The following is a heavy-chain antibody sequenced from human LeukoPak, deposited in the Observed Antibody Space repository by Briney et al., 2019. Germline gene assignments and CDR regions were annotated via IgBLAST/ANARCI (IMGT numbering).Heavy chain of an antibody. CDR3: ARGGIRQTFDN. CDR2: IYYSGST. Sequence: SETLSLTCTVSGGSISTYYWNWIRQPPGKGLEWIGYIYYSGSTNFNPSLKSRVTISVDTSKNQFSLNLTSVTAADTAVYYCARGGIRQTFDNWGQGTLVTVSS. CDR1: GGSISTYY. D-gene: IGHD3-3*02. V-gene: IGHV4-59*01. J-gene: IGHJ4*02.